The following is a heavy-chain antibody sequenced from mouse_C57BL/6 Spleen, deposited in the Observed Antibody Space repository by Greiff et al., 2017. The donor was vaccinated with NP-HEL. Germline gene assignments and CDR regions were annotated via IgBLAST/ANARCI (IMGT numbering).Heavy chain of an antibody. J-gene: IGHJ3*01. Sequence: QVQLKQSGPELVKPGASVKISCKASGYAFSSSWMNWVKQRPGKGLEWIGRIYPGDGDTNYNGKFKGKATLTEDKSSSTAYMQLSSLTSEDSAVYFCASPYYYGSSAWFAYWGQGTLVTVSA. CDR3: ASPYYYGSSAWFAY. CDR2: IYPGDGDT. V-gene: IGHV1-82*01. D-gene: IGHD1-1*01. CDR1: GYAFSSSW.